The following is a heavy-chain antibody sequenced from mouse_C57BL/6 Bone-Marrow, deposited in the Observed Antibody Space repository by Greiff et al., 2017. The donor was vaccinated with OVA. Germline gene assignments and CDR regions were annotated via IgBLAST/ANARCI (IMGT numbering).Heavy chain of an antibody. J-gene: IGHJ4*01. CDR2: IDPSDSYT. CDR3: ARDALLYYYAMDY. CDR1: GYTFTSYW. V-gene: IGHV1-69*01. D-gene: IGHD6-1*01. Sequence: VQLQQPGAELVMPGASVKLSCKASGYTFTSYWMHWVKQRPGQGLEWIGEIDPSDSYTNYNQKFKGKSTLTVDKSSSTAYMQLSSLTSEDSAVYYCARDALLYYYAMDYWGQGTSVTVSS.